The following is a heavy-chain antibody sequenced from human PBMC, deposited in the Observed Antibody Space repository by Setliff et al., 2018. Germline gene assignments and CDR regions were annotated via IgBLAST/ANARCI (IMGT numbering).Heavy chain of an antibody. Sequence: GGSLRLSCAASGFTFSSYWVHWVRQAPGKGLVWVSRINTDGSTTSYADSVKGRFTIARDNAKNTLYLQMNSLRAEDTAVYYCARAGLGWEPFDFWGQGTLVTVSS. J-gene: IGHJ4*02. CDR3: ARAGLGWEPFDF. V-gene: IGHV3-74*01. D-gene: IGHD1-26*01. CDR2: INTDGSTT. CDR1: GFTFSSYW.